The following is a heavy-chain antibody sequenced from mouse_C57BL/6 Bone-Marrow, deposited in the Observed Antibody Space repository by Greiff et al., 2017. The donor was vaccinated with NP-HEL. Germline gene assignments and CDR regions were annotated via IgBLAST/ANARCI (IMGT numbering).Heavy chain of an antibody. J-gene: IGHJ2*01. CDR3: ARHGAVVAPDY. CDR1: GFTFSSYT. Sequence: EVQGVESGGGLVKPGGSLKLSCAASGFTFSSYTMSWVRQTPEKRLEWVATISGGGGNTYYPDSVKGRFTISRDNAKNTLYLQMSSLRSEDTALYYCARHGAVVAPDYWGQGTTLTVSS. V-gene: IGHV5-9*01. CDR2: ISGGGGNT. D-gene: IGHD1-1*01.